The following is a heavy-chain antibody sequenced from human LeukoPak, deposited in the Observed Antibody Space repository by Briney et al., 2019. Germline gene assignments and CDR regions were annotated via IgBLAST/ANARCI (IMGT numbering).Heavy chain of an antibody. CDR2: ISGSGGSA. CDR3: AKDLIYCSGGSCRDY. J-gene: IGHJ4*02. Sequence: PGGSLRLSCAASGFTFSSDAMTWVRQAPGKGLEWVSAISGSGGSAYYADSVKGRFTISRDNSKNTLYLQMNSLRAEDTAVYYCAKDLIYCSGGSCRDYWGQGTLVTVSS. V-gene: IGHV3-23*01. D-gene: IGHD2-15*01. CDR1: GFTFSSDA.